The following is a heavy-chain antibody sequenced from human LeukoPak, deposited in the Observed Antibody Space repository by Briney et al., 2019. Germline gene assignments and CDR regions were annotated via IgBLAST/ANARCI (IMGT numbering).Heavy chain of an antibody. D-gene: IGHD6-19*01. CDR1: GGSISSSSYY. CDR3: ATRGAVAAYPFDY. CDR2: IYYSGST. Sequence: SETLSLTCTVSGGSISSSSYYWGWIRQPPGKGLEWIGSIYYSGSTYYNPSLKSRVTISVDTSKNQFSLKLSSVTAADTAVYYCATRGAVAAYPFDYWGQGTLVTVPS. J-gene: IGHJ4*02. V-gene: IGHV4-39*01.